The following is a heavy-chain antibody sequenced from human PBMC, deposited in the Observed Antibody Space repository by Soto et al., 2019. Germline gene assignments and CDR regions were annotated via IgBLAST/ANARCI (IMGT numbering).Heavy chain of an antibody. CDR2: IWYDGSNK. V-gene: IGHV3-33*01. D-gene: IGHD3-3*01. Sequence: GGSLRLSCAASGFTFSSYGMHWVRQAPGKGLEWVAVIWYDGSNKYYADSVKGRFTISRDNSKNTLYLQMNSLRAEDTAVYYCAGGFSFWSGYYKTYGMDVWGQGTTVTVSS. CDR3: AGGFSFWSGYYKTYGMDV. J-gene: IGHJ6*02. CDR1: GFTFSSYG.